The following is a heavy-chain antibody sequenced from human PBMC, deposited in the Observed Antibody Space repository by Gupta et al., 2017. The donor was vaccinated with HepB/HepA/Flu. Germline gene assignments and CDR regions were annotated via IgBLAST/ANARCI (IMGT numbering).Heavy chain of an antibody. V-gene: IGHV3-53*01. CDR3: ARAVRYDGFRRGYYFDY. CDR1: GFTVSSNY. Sequence: EVQLVESGGGLIQPGGSLRLSCAASGFTVSSNYLSWVRQAPGKGLEWVSVIYSGGSTFYADSVKGRFTISRDNSKNTLYLQMNSLRADDTAVYYCARAVRYDGFRRGYYFDYWGQGTLVTVSS. D-gene: IGHD3-22*01. J-gene: IGHJ4*02. CDR2: IYSGGST.